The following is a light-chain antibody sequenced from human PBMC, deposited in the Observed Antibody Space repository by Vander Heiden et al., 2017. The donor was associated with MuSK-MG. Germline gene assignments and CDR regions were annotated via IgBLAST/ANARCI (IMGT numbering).Light chain of an antibody. CDR2: AAS. J-gene: IGKJ4*01. CDR3: QQDDSYPLT. CDR1: QGNSSY. Sequence: AIPMTQSPSSFSASTGARVPITCRASQGNSSYLAWYQQKPGKAPKLLIYAASTLQSGVPTRFSDSGSGTEYTLTISCLQPEDVATYYCQQDDSYPLTFGGGTKVEIK. V-gene: IGKV1-8*01.